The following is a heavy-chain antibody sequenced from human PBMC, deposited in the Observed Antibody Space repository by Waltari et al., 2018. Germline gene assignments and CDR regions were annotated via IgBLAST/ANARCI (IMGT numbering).Heavy chain of an antibody. D-gene: IGHD3-3*01. CDR2: IYASGRT. J-gene: IGHJ6*02. Sequence: QVQLQESGPGLVKPSETLSLICNVSGGSISSYYWNWIRQPAGKGLEWIGRIYASGRTSYNPSLDSRISMSVDTSKNHFSLKLSSVTAADTGVYYCAGSSNFGIYGLDVWGQGTTVVVSS. V-gene: IGHV4-4*07. CDR3: AGSSNFGIYGLDV. CDR1: GGSISSYY.